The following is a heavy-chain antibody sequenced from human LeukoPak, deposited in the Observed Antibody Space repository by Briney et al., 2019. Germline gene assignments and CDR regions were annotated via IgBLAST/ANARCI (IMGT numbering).Heavy chain of an antibody. D-gene: IGHD5-18*01. V-gene: IGHV4-4*02. Sequence: SGTLSLTCGVSGGSISNTNWWTWVRQPPGKGLEWIGEVNLQGSTNYNPSLKSRVAISVDKSENHISLKLSSVTAADTAVYYCARHTMDTVMPHFDYWGQGTQVTVSS. J-gene: IGHJ4*02. CDR1: GGSISNTNW. CDR3: ARHTMDTVMPHFDY. CDR2: VNLQGST.